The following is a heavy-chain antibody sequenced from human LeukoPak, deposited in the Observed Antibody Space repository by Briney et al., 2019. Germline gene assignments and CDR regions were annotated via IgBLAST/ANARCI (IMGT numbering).Heavy chain of an antibody. Sequence: SVKVSCKASGGTFSSYAISWVRQAPGQGLEWMGGIIPIFGTANYAQKFQGRVTITADESTSTAYMELSSLRSEDTAVYYCARGPRGVQLWVNYYFDYWGQGTLVTVSS. V-gene: IGHV1-69*13. J-gene: IGHJ4*02. CDR1: GGTFSSYA. CDR2: IIPIFGTA. CDR3: ARGPRGVQLWVNYYFDY. D-gene: IGHD5-18*01.